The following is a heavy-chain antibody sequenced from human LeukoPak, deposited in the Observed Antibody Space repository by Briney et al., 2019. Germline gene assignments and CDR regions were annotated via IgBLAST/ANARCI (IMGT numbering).Heavy chain of an antibody. CDR2: ISHTGYNT. Sequence: GGSLRLSCAASGFTSPNYAMAWVRQAPGKGLEWVSAISHTGYNTYYTDSVKGRFAISRDNSGNTLYLHMYSLGAEDTAVYYCAKIMEPAILAYYYGMDVWGQGTTVSVSS. J-gene: IGHJ6*02. V-gene: IGHV3-23*01. CDR1: GFTSPNYA. CDR3: AKIMEPAILAYYYGMDV. D-gene: IGHD1-14*01.